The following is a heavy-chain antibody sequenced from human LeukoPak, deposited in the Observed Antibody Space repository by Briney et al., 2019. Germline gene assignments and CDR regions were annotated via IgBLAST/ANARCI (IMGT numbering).Heavy chain of an antibody. CDR1: GFTFTNYG. V-gene: IGHV1-18*04. J-gene: IGHJ4*02. Sequence: ASVKVSCKASGFTFTNYGITWVRQAPGQGLEWMGWISAYNGDTNYAQKLRYRVTMTTDTSTSTAYMELRSLRSDDTAVYYCARVGEQHRDYYFDYWGQGTLVTVSS. D-gene: IGHD3-10*01. CDR3: ARVGEQHRDYYFDY. CDR2: ISAYNGDT.